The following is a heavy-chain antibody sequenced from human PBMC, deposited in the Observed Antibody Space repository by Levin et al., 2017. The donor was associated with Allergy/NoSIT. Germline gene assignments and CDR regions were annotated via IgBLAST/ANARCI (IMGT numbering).Heavy chain of an antibody. CDR2: IYFSGST. J-gene: IGHJ4*02. CDR3: ARAAPYYYDSSGYSRLYYLDY. V-gene: IGHV4-61*01. CDR1: AGSDSSGSYY. Sequence: SETLSLTCTVSAGSDSSGSYYWSWIRQPPGKGLEWIGYIYFSGSTNYNPSLKSRVTISVDTSKNQFSLKLSSVTAADTAGYYCARAAPYYYDSSGYSRLYYLDYWGQGTLVTVSS. D-gene: IGHD3-22*01.